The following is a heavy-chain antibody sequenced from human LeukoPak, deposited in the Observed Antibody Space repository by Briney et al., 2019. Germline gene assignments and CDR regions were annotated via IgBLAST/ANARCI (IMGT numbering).Heavy chain of an antibody. CDR2: INPNSGGT. D-gene: IGHD3-3*01. CDR1: GYTFTGYY. Sequence: ASVKVSCKASGYTFTGYYMHWVRQAPGQGLEWMGWINPNSGGTNYAQKFQGRVTMTRDTSISTAHMELSRLRSDDTAVYYCAREGVLRFLEWYPRGAFDIWGQGTMVTVSS. CDR3: AREGVLRFLEWYPRGAFDI. V-gene: IGHV1-2*02. J-gene: IGHJ3*02.